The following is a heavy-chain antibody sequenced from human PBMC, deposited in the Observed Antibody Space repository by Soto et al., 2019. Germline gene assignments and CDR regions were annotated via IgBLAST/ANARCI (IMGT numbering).Heavy chain of an antibody. CDR2: INPSGGST. D-gene: IGHD3-3*01. J-gene: IGHJ6*02. CDR3: PRTRGGIFGVVGWYYGMDV. Sequence: ASVKVSCKASGYTFTSYYMHWVRQAPGQGLEWMGIINPSGGSTSYAQKVQGRVTMTRDTSTSTVYMELSSLTSEDTAVYYCPRTRGGIFGVVGWYYGMDVWGQGTTVTVSS. CDR1: GYTFTSYY. V-gene: IGHV1-46*01.